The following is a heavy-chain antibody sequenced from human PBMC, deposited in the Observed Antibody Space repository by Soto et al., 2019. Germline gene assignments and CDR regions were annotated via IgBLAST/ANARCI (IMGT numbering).Heavy chain of an antibody. CDR2: IWFDGSNK. J-gene: IGHJ3*02. Sequence: GWSLRLSCAASGFTFTSYGMHWVRQAPGKGLEWVAVIWFDGSNKYYSDSVKGRFTISRDNSKNTLYLQMNSLRAEDTAVYYCARAATMFDAFDIWGQGTMVTVSS. CDR3: ARAATMFDAFDI. CDR1: GFTFTSYG. V-gene: IGHV3-33*01. D-gene: IGHD3-10*02.